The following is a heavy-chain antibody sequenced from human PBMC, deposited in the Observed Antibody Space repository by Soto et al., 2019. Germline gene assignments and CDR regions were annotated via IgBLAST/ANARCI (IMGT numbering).Heavy chain of an antibody. D-gene: IGHD1-26*01. J-gene: IGHJ4*02. CDR2: INHSGST. Sequence: QVQLQQWGAGLLKPSETLSLTCAVYGGSFSGYYWSGIRQPPGRGLEWIGEINHSGSTNYNPSLKSRVTISVGTSKNQFSLKLSSVTAADTAVYYCARDSRVGDYLGQGTLVTVSS. CDR3: ARDSRVGDY. CDR1: GGSFSGYY. V-gene: IGHV4-34*01.